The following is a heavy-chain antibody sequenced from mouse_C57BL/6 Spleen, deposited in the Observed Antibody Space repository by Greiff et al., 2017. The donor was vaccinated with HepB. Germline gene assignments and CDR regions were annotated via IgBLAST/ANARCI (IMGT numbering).Heavy chain of an antibody. V-gene: IGHV3-6*01. J-gene: IGHJ2*01. Sequence: EVQRVESGPGLVKPSQSLSLTCSVTGYSITSGYYWNWIRQFPGNKLEWMGYISYDGSNNYNPSLKNRISITRDTSKNQFFLQLNSVTTEDTATYYCARGEGYFDYWGQGTTLTVSS. CDR2: ISYDGSN. CDR3: ARGEGYFDY. CDR1: GYSITSGYY.